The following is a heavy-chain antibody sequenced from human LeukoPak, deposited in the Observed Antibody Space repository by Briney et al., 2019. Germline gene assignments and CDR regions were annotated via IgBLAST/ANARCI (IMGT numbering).Heavy chain of an antibody. Sequence: PGGSLRLSCAASEFTFSNAWMSWVRQAPGKGLEWVGRTKSKTDGGTTDYAASVKGRFTISRDDSKNTLYLQMNSLKTDDTAVYYCTTDNSLIAAASIDYWGQGTLVTVSS. CDR1: EFTFSNAW. V-gene: IGHV3-15*01. CDR2: TKSKTDGGTT. CDR3: TTDNSLIAAASIDY. D-gene: IGHD6-13*01. J-gene: IGHJ4*02.